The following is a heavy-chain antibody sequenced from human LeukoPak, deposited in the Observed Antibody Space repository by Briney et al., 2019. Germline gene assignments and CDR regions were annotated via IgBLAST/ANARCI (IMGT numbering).Heavy chain of an antibody. Sequence: GGSLSLFCAASGFTFSDYYMSWIRQAPGKGLEGVSYISSSGSTIYYADSVKGRFTISRDNAKNSLYLQMNSLRAEDTAVYYCARDLPGGNSDWFDPWGQGTLVTVSS. CDR2: ISSSGSTI. J-gene: IGHJ5*02. CDR1: GFTFSDYY. V-gene: IGHV3-11*01. CDR3: ARDLPGGNSDWFDP. D-gene: IGHD4-23*01.